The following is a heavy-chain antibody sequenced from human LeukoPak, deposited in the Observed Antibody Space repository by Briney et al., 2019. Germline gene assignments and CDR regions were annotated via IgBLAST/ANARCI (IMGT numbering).Heavy chain of an antibody. CDR3: ARESGRYQDFFEN. D-gene: IGHD1-26*01. CDR1: GYTFNSYD. V-gene: IGHV1-3*01. J-gene: IGHJ4*02. Sequence: ASVKVSCKASGYTFNSYDIHWVRQAPGQRLEWMGGINAGSGRTKYLQKLQGRVTITRDTSASTAFMELSSLRSEDTAVYYCARESGRYQDFFENWGQGTLVTVSS. CDR2: INAGSGRT.